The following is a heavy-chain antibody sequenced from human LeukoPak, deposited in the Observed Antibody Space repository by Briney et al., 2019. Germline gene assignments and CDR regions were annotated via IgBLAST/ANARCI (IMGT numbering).Heavy chain of an antibody. D-gene: IGHD1-26*01. CDR2: INPNSGGT. CDR1: GYTFTGYY. V-gene: IGHV1-2*02. CDR3: ARVRARGSRSYNDY. J-gene: IGHJ4*02. Sequence: ASVKVSCKASGYTFTGYYLHWVRQAPGQGLEWMGWINPNSGGTNYAQKFQGRVTMTRDTSISTAYMELSRLRSDDTAVYYCARVRARGSRSYNDYWGQGTLVTVSS.